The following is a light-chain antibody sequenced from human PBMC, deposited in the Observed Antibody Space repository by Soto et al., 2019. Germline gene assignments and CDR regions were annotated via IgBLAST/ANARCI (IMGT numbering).Light chain of an antibody. CDR3: QQYNNWPIT. V-gene: IGKV3-15*01. J-gene: IGKJ5*01. CDR1: QSVSSY. CDR2: GAS. Sequence: EIVLTQSRATLSLSPGERATLSCRASQSVSSYLAWYQQKPGQAPRLLISGASTRATGIPARFSGSGSGTEFTLTISRLQSEDFAVYYCQQYNNWPITFGQGTRLEIK.